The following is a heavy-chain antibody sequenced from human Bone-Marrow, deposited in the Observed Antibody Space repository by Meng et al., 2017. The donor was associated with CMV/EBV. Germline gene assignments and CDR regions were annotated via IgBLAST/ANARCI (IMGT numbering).Heavy chain of an antibody. CDR2: IYYSGSN. D-gene: IGHD3-3*01. V-gene: IGHV4-59*01. Sequence: SETRSLTCTVSGGSISSYYWSWIRQPPGKGLEWIGYIYYSGSNNYNPSLKSRVTISEDTSKNQFPLKLSSVTAADTAVYSWAREGRWSGLTREYGMGVWGQGTTVTVSS. CDR3: AREGRWSGLTREYGMGV. J-gene: IGHJ6*02. CDR1: GGSISSYY.